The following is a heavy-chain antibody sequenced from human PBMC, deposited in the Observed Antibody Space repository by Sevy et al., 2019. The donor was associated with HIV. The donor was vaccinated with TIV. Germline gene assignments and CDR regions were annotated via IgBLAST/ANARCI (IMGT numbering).Heavy chain of an antibody. CDR3: ARDPEFYHYGDYGPAFMPDY. V-gene: IGHV3-33*01. CDR1: GFTFSTYG. D-gene: IGHD4-17*01. CDR2: MWFDGSNT. Sequence: GGSLRLSCAASGFTFSTYGMHWVRQAPGKGLEWVAVMWFDGSNTYYADSVKGRFTISRDIAKNTLHLQMNSLRAEDTAVYYCARDPEFYHYGDYGPAFMPDYWGQGTLVTVSS. J-gene: IGHJ4*02.